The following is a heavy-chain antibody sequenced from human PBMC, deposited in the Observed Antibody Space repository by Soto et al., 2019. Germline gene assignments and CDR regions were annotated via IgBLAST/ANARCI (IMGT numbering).Heavy chain of an antibody. CDR1: GGSFSGYY. CDR2: INHSGST. J-gene: IGHJ4*02. CDR3: ANFGVDYYDSRIFDY. D-gene: IGHD3-22*01. Sequence: SETLSLTCAVYGGSFSGYYWSWIRQPPGKGLEWIGEINHSGSTNYNPSLKSRVTISVDTSKNQFSLKLSSVTAADTAVYYCANFGVDYYDSRIFDYWGQGTLVTVSS. V-gene: IGHV4-34*01.